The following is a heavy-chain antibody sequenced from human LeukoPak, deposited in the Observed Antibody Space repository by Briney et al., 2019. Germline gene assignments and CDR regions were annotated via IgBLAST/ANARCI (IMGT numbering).Heavy chain of an antibody. J-gene: IGHJ4*02. Sequence: VASVKASCKASGYTFTSCGISWVRQAPGQGLEWMGWISAYNGNTNYAQKFQGRVTMTRDTSTSTVYMELSSLRSEDTAVYYCARDRLYSSSKPFDYWGQGTLVTVSS. CDR3: ARDRLYSSSKPFDY. D-gene: IGHD6-13*01. CDR1: GYTFTSCG. CDR2: ISAYNGNT. V-gene: IGHV1-18*01.